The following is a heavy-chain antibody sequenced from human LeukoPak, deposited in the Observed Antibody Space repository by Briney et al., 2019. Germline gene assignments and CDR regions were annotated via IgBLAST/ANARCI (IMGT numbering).Heavy chain of an antibody. J-gene: IGHJ5*02. V-gene: IGHV1-24*01. CDR1: GYTLTELS. D-gene: IGHD3-10*01. CDR2: FDPEGGET. CDR3: ATDPRYYGYNWFDP. Sequence: ASVKVSCKVSGYTLTELSMHWARQAPGKGLEWMGGFDPEGGETIYAQKFQGRVTMTEDTSTDTAYMELSSLRSEDTAVYYCATDPRYYGYNWFDPWGQGTLVTVSS.